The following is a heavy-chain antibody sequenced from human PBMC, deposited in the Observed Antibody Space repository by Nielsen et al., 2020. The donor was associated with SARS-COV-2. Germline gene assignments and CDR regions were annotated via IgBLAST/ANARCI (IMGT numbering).Heavy chain of an antibody. CDR2: VYYIGST. Sequence: SETLSLTCTVSGASITSYYWSWIRQSPGKGLEWIGYVYYIGSTNYNPSLKSRVTISRDTSRNQSFLNLTSVTAADTATYFCASGGWRQLWTPTFDYWGRGTPVTVPS. D-gene: IGHD5-18*01. V-gene: IGHV4-59*01. J-gene: IGHJ4*02. CDR1: GASITSYY. CDR3: ASGGWRQLWTPTFDY.